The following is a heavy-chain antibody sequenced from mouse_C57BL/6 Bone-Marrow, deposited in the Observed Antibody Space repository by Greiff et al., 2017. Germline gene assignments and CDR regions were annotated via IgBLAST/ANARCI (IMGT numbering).Heavy chain of an antibody. Sequence: QVQLQQSGAELARPGAPVKLSCKASGYTFTSYGISWVKQRTGQGLEWIGEIYPRSGNTYYNEKFKGKATLTADKSSSTAYMELRSLTSEDSAVYFCARVDYSNFDVWGTGTTVTVSS. CDR2: IYPRSGNT. CDR3: ARVDYSNFDV. J-gene: IGHJ1*03. V-gene: IGHV1-81*01. D-gene: IGHD2-5*01. CDR1: GYTFTSYG.